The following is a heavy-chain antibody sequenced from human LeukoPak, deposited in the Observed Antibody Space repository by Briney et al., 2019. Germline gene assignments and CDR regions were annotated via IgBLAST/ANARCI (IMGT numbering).Heavy chain of an antibody. CDR1: GFTFSSYW. V-gene: IGHV3-74*01. CDR3: ATLYGGQRADGY. D-gene: IGHD2-15*01. Sequence: GGSLRLSCAASGFTFSSYWMHWVRQAPGKGLVWVSRINSDGSSTSYADSVKGRFTISRDISKNTLYLQMNSLRTDDSAVYYCATLYGGQRADGYWGQGTLVIVSS. CDR2: INSDGSST. J-gene: IGHJ4*02.